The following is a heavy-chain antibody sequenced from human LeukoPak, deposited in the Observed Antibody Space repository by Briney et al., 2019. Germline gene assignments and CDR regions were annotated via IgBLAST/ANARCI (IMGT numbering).Heavy chain of an antibody. D-gene: IGHD2-15*01. CDR2: ISGSGGST. CDR3: AKGGDIVVVVAATLHNWFDP. V-gene: IGHV3-23*01. J-gene: IGHJ5*02. Sequence: GGSLRLSCAASGFTFSSYAMSWVRQAPGKGLEWVSAISGSGGSTYYADSVKGRFAISRDNSKNTLYLQMNSLRAEDTAVYYCAKGGDIVVVVAATLHNWFDPWGQGTLVTVSS. CDR1: GFTFSSYA.